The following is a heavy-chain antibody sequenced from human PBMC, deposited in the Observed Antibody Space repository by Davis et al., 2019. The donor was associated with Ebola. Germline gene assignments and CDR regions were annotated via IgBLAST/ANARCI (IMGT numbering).Heavy chain of an antibody. CDR2: IYYSGSS. V-gene: IGHV4-61*05. J-gene: IGHJ3*02. CDR1: GGSISSSTYY. D-gene: IGHD6-6*01. CDR3: ARRKAVPEYPFDI. Sequence: PSETLSLTCTVSGGSISSSTYYWSWIRQPPGKGLEWIGYIYYSGSSSHNPSLKSRVTISVDTSKTQFSLKLRSVTAADTAVYFCARRKAVPEYPFDIWGQGTMVTVSS.